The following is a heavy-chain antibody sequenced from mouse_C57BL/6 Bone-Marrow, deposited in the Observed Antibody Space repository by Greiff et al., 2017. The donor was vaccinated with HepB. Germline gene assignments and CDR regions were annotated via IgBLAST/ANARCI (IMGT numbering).Heavy chain of an antibody. D-gene: IGHD1-1*01. CDR1: EYEFPSHD. V-gene: IGHV5-2*01. Sequence: EVQRVESGGGLVQPGESLKLSCESNEYEFPSHDMSWVRKTPEKRLELVAAINSDGGSTYYPDTMERRFIISRDKTKKTLYLQMSSLRSEDTALYYCARPFLTSAWFAYWGQGTLVTVSA. J-gene: IGHJ3*01. CDR2: INSDGGST. CDR3: ARPFLTSAWFAY.